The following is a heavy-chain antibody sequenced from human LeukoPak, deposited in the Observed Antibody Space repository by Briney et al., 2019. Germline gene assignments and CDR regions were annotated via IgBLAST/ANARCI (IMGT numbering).Heavy chain of an antibody. CDR3: ARGGVVGFYDY. D-gene: IGHD1-26*01. CDR1: GGTFSSYA. V-gene: IGHV1-69*13. Sequence: EASVKVSCKASGGTFSSYAISWVRQAPGQGLEWMEGIIPIFGTANYAQKFQGRVTITADESTSTAYMELSSLRSEDTAVYYCARGGVVGFYDYWGQGTLVIVSS. J-gene: IGHJ4*02. CDR2: IIPIFGTA.